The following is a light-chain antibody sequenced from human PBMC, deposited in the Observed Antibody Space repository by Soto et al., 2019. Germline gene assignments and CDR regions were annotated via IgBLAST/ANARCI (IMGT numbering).Light chain of an antibody. V-gene: IGLV2-23*01. CDR1: SSDVGSYNL. CDR2: EGS. Sequence: QSALTQPASVSGSPGQSITISCTGTSSDVGSYNLVSWYQQHPGKAPKLMIYEGSKRPSGVSNRFSGSKSGNTASLTISGLQAEDEADYYCCSYAGSSTDVVFGGGTKFTVL. CDR3: CSYAGSSTDVV. J-gene: IGLJ2*01.